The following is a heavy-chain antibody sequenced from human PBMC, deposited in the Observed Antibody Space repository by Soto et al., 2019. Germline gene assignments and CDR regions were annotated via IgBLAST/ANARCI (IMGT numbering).Heavy chain of an antibody. CDR3: ARTFGWYAVDS. D-gene: IGHD6-19*01. J-gene: IGHJ4*02. CDR2: MSHGGRT. CDR1: GVSIDSGYW. Sequence: QVQLQESGPGLVKPSGTLSLKPSGTLSLTCGVSGVSIDSGYWWGWVRQPPGKDLEWLGDMSHGGRTIYNPTTKSRVPILLEKSKNQSSLSLSFMTAADTATYFGARTFGWYAVDSWGKGILVTVSS. V-gene: IGHV4-4*02.